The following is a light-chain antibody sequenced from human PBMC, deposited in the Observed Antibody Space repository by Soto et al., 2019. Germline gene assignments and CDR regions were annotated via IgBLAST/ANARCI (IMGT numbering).Light chain of an antibody. J-gene: IGKJ4*01. V-gene: IGKV3-11*01. CDR3: QQRSNWLT. CDR1: QSVSSY. Sequence: EIVLTQSPATLSLSPGERATLSCRASQSVSSYLAGYQQKPGQAPRLLIYDASNRANGIPARFSGSGSGTDFTLTISSLEPEDVAVYYCQQRSNWLTFGGGTKVEIK. CDR2: DAS.